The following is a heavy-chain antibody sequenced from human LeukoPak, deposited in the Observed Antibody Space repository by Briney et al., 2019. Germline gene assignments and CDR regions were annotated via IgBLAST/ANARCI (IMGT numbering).Heavy chain of an antibody. V-gene: IGHV4-59*01. CDR1: GGSISSYY. D-gene: IGHD3-22*01. CDR3: ARDRSDSSGYYFPND. Sequence: SETLSLTCTVSGGSISSYYWSWIRQPPGKGLEWIGYIYYSGSTNYNPSLKSQVTISVDTSKNQSSLKLSSVTAADTAVYYCARDRSDSSGYYFPNDWGQGTLVTVSS. J-gene: IGHJ4*02. CDR2: IYYSGST.